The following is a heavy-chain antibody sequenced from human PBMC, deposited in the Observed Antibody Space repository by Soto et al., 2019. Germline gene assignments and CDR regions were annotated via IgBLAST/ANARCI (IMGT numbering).Heavy chain of an antibody. CDR1: GFTFSSYA. CDR3: AKNFGRDYYYGSGSLAGCDY. J-gene: IGHJ4*02. D-gene: IGHD3-10*01. V-gene: IGHV3-23*01. CDR2: ISGSGGST. Sequence: GGSLRLSCAASGFTFSSYAMSWVRQAPGKGLEWVSAISGSGGSTYYADSVKGRFTISRDNSKNTLYLQMNSLRAEDTAVYYCAKNFGRDYYYGSGSLAGCDYRGQGTLVTVSS.